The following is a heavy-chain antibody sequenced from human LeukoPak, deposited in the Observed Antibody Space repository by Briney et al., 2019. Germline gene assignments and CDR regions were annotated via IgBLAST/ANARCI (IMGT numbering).Heavy chain of an antibody. J-gene: IGHJ5*02. Sequence: SETLSLTCTVSGGSISSYYWSWIRQPPGKGLEWIGYIYYSGSTNYNPSLKSRVTISVDTSKNQFSLKLSSVTAADTAVYYCARWGVIAVAGGGWFDPWGQGTLVTVSS. D-gene: IGHD6-19*01. CDR3: ARWGVIAVAGGGWFDP. CDR2: IYYSGST. V-gene: IGHV4-59*01. CDR1: GGSISSYY.